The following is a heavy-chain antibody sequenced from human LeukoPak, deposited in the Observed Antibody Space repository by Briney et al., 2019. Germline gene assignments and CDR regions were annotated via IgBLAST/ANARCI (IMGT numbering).Heavy chain of an antibody. D-gene: IGHD2-21*02. J-gene: IGHJ3*02. CDR1: GYTFTGYY. CDR3: ARVATPYCGGDCYDAFDI. V-gene: IGHV1-2*02. CDR2: INPNSGGT. Sequence: ASVKVSCKASGYTFTGYYMHWVRQAPGQGLERMGWINPNSGGTNYAQKFQGRVTMTRDTSISTAYMELSRLRSDDTAVYYCARVATPYCGGDCYDAFDIWGQGTMVTVSS.